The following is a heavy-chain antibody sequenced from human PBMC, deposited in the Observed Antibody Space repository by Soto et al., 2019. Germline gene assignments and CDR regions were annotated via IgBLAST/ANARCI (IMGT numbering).Heavy chain of an antibody. CDR3: ARGIHDYGGNPG. CDR1: GFTFSSYA. CDR2: ISGSGGST. D-gene: IGHD4-17*01. Sequence: EVQLLESGGGLVQPGGSLRLSCAASGFTFSSYAMSWVRQAPGKGLEWVSAISGSGGSTYYADSVKGRFTISRDNSKNTLYLQMNSLRAEDTAVYYCARGIHDYGGNPGWGQGTLVTVSS. V-gene: IGHV3-23*01. J-gene: IGHJ4*02.